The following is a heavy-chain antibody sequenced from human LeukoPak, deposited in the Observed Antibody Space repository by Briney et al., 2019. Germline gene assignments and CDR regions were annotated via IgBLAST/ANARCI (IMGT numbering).Heavy chain of an antibody. Sequence: SETLSLTCTVSGGSISSSSYYWGWIRQPPGKGLEWIGSIYYSGSTYYNPSLKSRVTISVDTSKNQFSLKLSSVTAADTAVYYCARTPHYYDSSGYYVVEFDYWGQGTLVTVSS. CDR2: IYYSGST. J-gene: IGHJ4*02. CDR3: ARTPHYYDSSGYYVVEFDY. V-gene: IGHV4-39*07. CDR1: GGSISSSSYY. D-gene: IGHD3-22*01.